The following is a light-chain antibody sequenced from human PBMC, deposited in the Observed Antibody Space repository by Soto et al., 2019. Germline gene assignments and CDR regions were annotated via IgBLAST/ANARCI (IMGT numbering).Light chain of an antibody. CDR1: SGHSSYI. Sequence: QLVLTQSSSASASLGSSVKLTCTLSSGHSSYIIAWHQQQPGKAPRYLMKLEGSGSYNKGSGVPDRFSGSSSGADRYLTISNLQFEDEADYYCETWDSNTHWVFGGGTKLPS. CDR2: LEGSGSY. J-gene: IGLJ3*02. CDR3: ETWDSNTHWV. V-gene: IGLV4-60*02.